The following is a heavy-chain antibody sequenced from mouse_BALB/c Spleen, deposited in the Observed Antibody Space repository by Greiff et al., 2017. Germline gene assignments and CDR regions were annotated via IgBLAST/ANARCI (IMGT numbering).Heavy chain of an antibody. J-gene: IGHJ2*01. CDR1: GFAFSSYD. CDR2: ISSGGGST. V-gene: IGHV5-12-1*01. Sequence: EVKLMESGGGLVKPGGSLKLSCAASGFAFSSYDMSWVRQTPEKRLEWVAYISSGGGSTYYPDTVKGRFTISRDNAKNTLYLQMSSLKSEDTAMYYCARQRGSDGYYDYWGQGTTLTVSS. D-gene: IGHD2-3*01. CDR3: ARQRGSDGYYDY.